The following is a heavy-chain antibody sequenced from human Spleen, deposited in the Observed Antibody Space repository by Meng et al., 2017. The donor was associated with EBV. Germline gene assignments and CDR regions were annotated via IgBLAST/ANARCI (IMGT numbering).Heavy chain of an antibody. V-gene: IGHV1-46*01. J-gene: IGHJ4*02. D-gene: IGHD3-10*01. CDR3: ARDYYGTGTYPFDY. CDR2: INPSGDSP. CDR1: GTTFTNFY. Sequence: QLVEVWEHAKKPGASVNVYWKTSGTTFTNFYIHWVRQAPGQGLEWMVIINPSGDSPSYAQKFQDRITMTRDTSTSTVYMELSSLRSEDTAVYYCARDYYGTGTYPFDYWGQGTLVTVSS.